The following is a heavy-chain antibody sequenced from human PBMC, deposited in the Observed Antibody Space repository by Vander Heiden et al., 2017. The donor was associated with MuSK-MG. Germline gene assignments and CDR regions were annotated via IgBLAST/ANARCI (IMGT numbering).Heavy chain of an antibody. D-gene: IGHD3-9*01. CDR1: GFTLSSYS. V-gene: IGHV3-21*01. CDR3: ARGYDILTGYPDDY. J-gene: IGHJ4*02. Sequence: EVQLGESGGGLVKPGGSLRLSWAASGFTLSSYSMNWVRQAPGKGLEWVSSISSSSSYIYYADSVKGRFTISRDNAKNSLYLQMNSLRAEDTAVYYCARGYDILTGYPDDYWGQGTLVTVSS. CDR2: ISSSSSYI.